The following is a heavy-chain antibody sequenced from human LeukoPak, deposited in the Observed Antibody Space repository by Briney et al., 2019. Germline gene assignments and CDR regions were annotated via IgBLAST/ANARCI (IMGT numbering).Heavy chain of an antibody. V-gene: IGHV1-46*01. CDR2: INPSGGST. D-gene: IGHD3-22*01. CDR3: ASQLHSSGYYYGY. Sequence: ASVKVSCRASGYXFTSYYIHWVRRAPGQGLEWVGIINPSGGSTSYAQKFQGRVTMTRDTSTSTVYMELSSLRSEDTAVYYCASQLHSSGYYYGYWGQGTLVTVSS. J-gene: IGHJ4*02. CDR1: GYXFTSYY.